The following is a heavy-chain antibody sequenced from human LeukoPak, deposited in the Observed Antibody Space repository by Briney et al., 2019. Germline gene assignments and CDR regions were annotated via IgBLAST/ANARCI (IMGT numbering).Heavy chain of an antibody. D-gene: IGHD5-12*01. Sequence: GGSLRLSCAASGFTFDDYGMSWVRQAPGKGLEWVSAISGSGGSTYYADSVKGRFTISRDNSKNTLYLQMNSLRAEDTAVYYCAKGGYLMIDYWGQGTLVTVSS. CDR2: ISGSGGST. V-gene: IGHV3-23*01. CDR3: AKGGYLMIDY. J-gene: IGHJ4*02. CDR1: GFTFDDYG.